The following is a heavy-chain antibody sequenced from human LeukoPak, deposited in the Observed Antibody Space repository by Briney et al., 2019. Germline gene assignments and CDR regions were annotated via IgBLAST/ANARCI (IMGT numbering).Heavy chain of an antibody. CDR2: IYYSGST. D-gene: IGHD1-26*01. V-gene: IGHV4-61*03. Sequence: SETLSLTCTVSGGSVSSDSYYWSWIRQPPGKGLEWIGYIYYSGSTNYNPSLKSRVTISVDTSKNHFSLKLTSVTAADTAVYYCARHGPYLGRLAWFDPWGQGTLVTVSS. CDR1: GGSVSSDSYY. CDR3: ARHGPYLGRLAWFDP. J-gene: IGHJ5*02.